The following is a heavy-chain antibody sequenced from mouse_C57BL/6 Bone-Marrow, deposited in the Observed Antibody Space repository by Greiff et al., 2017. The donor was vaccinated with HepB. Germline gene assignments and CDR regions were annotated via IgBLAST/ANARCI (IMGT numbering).Heavy chain of an antibody. CDR1: GYTFTDYY. J-gene: IGHJ1*03. Sequence: VQLQQSGPELVKPGASVKISCKASGYTFTDYYMNWVKQSHGKSLEWIGDINPNNGGTSYNQKFKGKATLTVDKSSSTAYMERRSLTSEDSAVYYCANSSYWYFDVWGTGTTVTVSS. CDR2: INPNNGGT. V-gene: IGHV1-26*01. D-gene: IGHD1-1*01. CDR3: ANSSYWYFDV.